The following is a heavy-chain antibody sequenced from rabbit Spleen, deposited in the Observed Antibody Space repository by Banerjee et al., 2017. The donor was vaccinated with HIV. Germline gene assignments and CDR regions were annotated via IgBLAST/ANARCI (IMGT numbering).Heavy chain of an antibody. CDR2: IYGGSGGST. CDR1: GFSFSASYY. J-gene: IGHJ6*01. D-gene: IGHD1-1*01. CDR3: ARDTSTSFSSYGMDL. Sequence: QSLEESGGDLVQPGASLTLTCTASGFSFSASYYMCWVRQAPGKGLESIACIYGGSGGSTWYASWAKGRFTNSKTSSTTVTLQMTSLTAADTATYFCARDTSTSFSSYGMDLWGPGTLVTVS. V-gene: IGHV1S40*01.